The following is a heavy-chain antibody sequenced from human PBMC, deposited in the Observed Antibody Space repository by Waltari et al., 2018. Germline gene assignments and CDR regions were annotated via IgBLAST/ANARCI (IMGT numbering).Heavy chain of an antibody. CDR3: VTGPRDKWVGRYSGEFFHH. CDR2: TNSGDIT. J-gene: IGHJ1*01. V-gene: IGHV4-34*02. CDR1: GVSLTDYY. D-gene: IGHD3-9*01. Sequence: QVQLQQWGAGLVRPSETLSLTCDVYGVSLTDYYWTWIRQAPGKGLEWIGETNSGDITYHHPALENRVTILLDKSKNQFSLRLDSVTAADTAVYYCVTGPRDKWVGRYSGEFFHHWGPGTLVTVSS.